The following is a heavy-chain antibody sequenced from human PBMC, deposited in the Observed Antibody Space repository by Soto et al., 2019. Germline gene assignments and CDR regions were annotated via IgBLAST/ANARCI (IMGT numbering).Heavy chain of an antibody. J-gene: IGHJ5*01. CDR3: ASHFPPLHSGSYWFAS. CDR1: GEFNNIYY. CDR2: SYFSGST. V-gene: IGHV4-59*08. D-gene: IGHD3-10*01. Sequence: SETLSLTCTVSGEFNNIYYWSWIRQPPGKGLEWIGFSYFSGSTNYNPSLKSRVTISVDTSMSQFSLKVNSVTAAVTAVYYCASHFPPLHSGSYWFASWGQGILVTVSS.